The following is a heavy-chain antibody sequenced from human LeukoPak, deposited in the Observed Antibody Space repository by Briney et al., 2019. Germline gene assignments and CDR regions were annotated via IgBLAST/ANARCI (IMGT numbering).Heavy chain of an antibody. CDR2: ISYDGSNK. D-gene: IGHD6-19*01. V-gene: IGHV3-30*18. Sequence: GGSLRVSCAASGFTFSSDGMHCVRQAPGKGLEWVAVISYDGSNKYYADSVKGRFTISRDNSKNTLYLQMNSLRAEDTAVYYCAKSIAVAGTTGWGAFDTWGQGTMVTVTS. J-gene: IGHJ3*02. CDR3: AKSIAVAGTTGWGAFDT. CDR1: GFTFSSDG.